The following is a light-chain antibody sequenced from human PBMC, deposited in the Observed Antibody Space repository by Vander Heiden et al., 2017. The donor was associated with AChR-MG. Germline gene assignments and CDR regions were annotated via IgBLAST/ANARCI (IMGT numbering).Light chain of an antibody. CDR2: GEH. CDR3: QAFDISLNAYV. Sequence: QSVLTQPPSVSGAPGQRVTISCSESGSNVGANYNIPWYPQPPGAAPKLLLFGEHNRPSGVPDRFSGSRSGSSASLVITGLQAEDEAGYYCQAFDISLNAYVFGTGTKVTV. V-gene: IGLV1-40*01. J-gene: IGLJ1*01. CDR1: GSNVGANYN.